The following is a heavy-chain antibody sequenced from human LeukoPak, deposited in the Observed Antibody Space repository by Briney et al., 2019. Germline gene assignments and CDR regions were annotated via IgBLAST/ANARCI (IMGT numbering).Heavy chain of an antibody. J-gene: IGHJ5*02. CDR2: IYNDGSST. V-gene: IGHV3-74*01. D-gene: IGHD2-15*01. Sequence: GGSLRLSCAASGFTFSAHWMHWVRQAPGKGLVWISRIYNDGSSTTYADSVKGRFTISRDNAKNMLYLQMNSLRDEDTAVYYCTRAPINYCSGGSCYSGTNWFDPWGQGTLVTVSS. CDR3: TRAPINYCSGGSCYSGTNWFDP. CDR1: GFTFSAHW.